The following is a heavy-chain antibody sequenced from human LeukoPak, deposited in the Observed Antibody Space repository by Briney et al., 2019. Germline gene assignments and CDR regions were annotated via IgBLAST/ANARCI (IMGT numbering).Heavy chain of an antibody. V-gene: IGHV3-23*01. J-gene: IGHJ4*02. D-gene: IGHD3-10*01. CDR1: GFTFHNTG. CDR3: AKDGAAVRGDFDY. Sequence: GGSLRLSCAASGFTFHNTGMSWVRQAPGKGLEWVSVISGSSRSMYYAESVKGRFTISRDNSKNTLYLQMNSLRAEDTAVYYCAKDGAAVRGDFDYWGQGTLVTVSS. CDR2: ISGSSRSM.